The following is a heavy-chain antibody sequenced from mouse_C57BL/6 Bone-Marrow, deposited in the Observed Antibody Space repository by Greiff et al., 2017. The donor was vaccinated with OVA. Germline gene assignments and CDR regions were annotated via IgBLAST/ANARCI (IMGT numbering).Heavy chain of an antibody. D-gene: IGHD1-1*01. CDR2: ISNGGGST. V-gene: IGHV5-12*01. J-gene: IGHJ1*03. Sequence: EVQVVESGGGLVQPGGSLKLSCAASGFTFSDYYMYWVRQTPEKRLEWVAYISNGGGSTYYPDTVKGRFTISRDNAKNTLYLQMSRLKSEDTAMYYCARPPDYYGSSYWYFDVWGTGTTVTVSS. CDR3: ARPPDYYGSSYWYFDV. CDR1: GFTFSDYY.